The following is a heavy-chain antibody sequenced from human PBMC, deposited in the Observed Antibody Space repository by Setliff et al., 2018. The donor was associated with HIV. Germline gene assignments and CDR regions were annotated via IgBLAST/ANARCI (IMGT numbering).Heavy chain of an antibody. CDR2: IYHSGST. CDR1: GCSISSGYY. V-gene: IGHV4-38-2*02. J-gene: IGHJ5*02. CDR3: AREERIAAAGA. D-gene: IGHD6-13*01. Sequence: SETLSLTCTVSGCSISSGYYWGWIRQPPGKGLEWIGSIYHSGSTYYNPSLKSRVTISVDTSKNQFSLKLSSVTAADTAVYYCAREERIAAAGAWGQGTLVTVSS.